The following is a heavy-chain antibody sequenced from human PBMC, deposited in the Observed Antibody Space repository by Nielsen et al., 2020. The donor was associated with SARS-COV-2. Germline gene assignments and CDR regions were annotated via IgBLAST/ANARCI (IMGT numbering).Heavy chain of an antibody. J-gene: IGHJ4*02. V-gene: IGHV3-30*18. CDR1: GFTFNTYG. Sequence: GESLKISCAASGFTFNTYGMHWVRQAPGKGLEWVAAISYDGSNKYYVDSVKGRFTISRDNSKNTLYLQMSSLREEDTAVYYCAKDWTAIVVVPSGGVDYWGQGTRVTVSS. CDR3: AKDWTAIVVVPSGGVDY. D-gene: IGHD2-15*01. CDR2: ISYDGSNK.